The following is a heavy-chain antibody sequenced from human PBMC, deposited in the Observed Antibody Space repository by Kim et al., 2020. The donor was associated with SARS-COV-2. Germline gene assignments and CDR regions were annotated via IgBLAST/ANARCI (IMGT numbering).Heavy chain of an antibody. Sequence: RFTISRDNSKNTLYLQMNSLRAEDTAVYYCARDYYYDSSSDYYYYYGMDVWGQGTTVTVSS. V-gene: IGHV3-30*07. D-gene: IGHD3-22*01. J-gene: IGHJ6*02. CDR3: ARDYYYDSSSDYYYYYGMDV.